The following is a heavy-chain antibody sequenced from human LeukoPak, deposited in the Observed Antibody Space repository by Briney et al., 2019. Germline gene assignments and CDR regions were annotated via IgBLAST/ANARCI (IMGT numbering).Heavy chain of an antibody. V-gene: IGHV1-69*05. Sequence: SVKVSCKASGGTFSSYAISWVRQAPGQGLEWMGGIIPIFGTANYAQKFQGRVTITTDESTSTAYMELSSLRSEDTAVYYCARDPLEAAMAPYYYYHMDVWGKGTTVTVSS. CDR3: ARDPLEAAMAPYYYYHMDV. J-gene: IGHJ6*03. CDR2: IIPIFGTA. CDR1: GGTFSSYA. D-gene: IGHD5-18*01.